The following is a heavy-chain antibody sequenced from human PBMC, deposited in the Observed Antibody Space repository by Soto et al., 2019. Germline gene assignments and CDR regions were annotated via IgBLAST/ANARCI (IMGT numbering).Heavy chain of an antibody. V-gene: IGHV4-59*08. Sequence: PSETLSRTCSVSGGSITSHYCSWFRQPPGKGLEWIGYIHHSGSTSYNPSLKSRVTMSVDTSKNQFSLKVSSVTAADTALYYCARQGFGQLHGLVDVWGPGTTVTVS. J-gene: IGHJ6*02. CDR3: ARQGFGQLHGLVDV. D-gene: IGHD3-10*01. CDR1: GGSITSHY. CDR2: IHHSGST.